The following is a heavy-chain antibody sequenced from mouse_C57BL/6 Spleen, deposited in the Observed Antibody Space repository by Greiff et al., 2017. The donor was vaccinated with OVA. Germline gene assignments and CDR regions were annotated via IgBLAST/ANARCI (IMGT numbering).Heavy chain of an antibody. Sequence: QVQLQQPGAELVKPGASVKMSCKASGYTFTSYWITWVKQRPGQGLEWIGDIYPGSGSTNYNEKFKSKATLTVDTSSSTAYMQLSSLTSEDSAVYYCARQTAQATFLSYWGQGTLVTVSA. CDR2: IYPGSGST. V-gene: IGHV1-55*01. CDR3: ARQTAQATFLSY. CDR1: GYTFTSYW. J-gene: IGHJ3*01. D-gene: IGHD3-2*02.